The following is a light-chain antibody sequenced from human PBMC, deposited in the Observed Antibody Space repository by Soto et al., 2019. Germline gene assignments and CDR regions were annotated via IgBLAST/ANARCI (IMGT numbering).Light chain of an antibody. V-gene: IGKV3-20*01. CDR2: GAS. CDR3: QQYGSSRT. J-gene: IGKJ1*01. Sequence: EIVLTQCPGTLSLSPGERATLSCRASQSVSSSYLAWYQQKPGQAPRLLIYGASSRATGIPDRFSGSGSGTDFTLTISRLEPEDFAVYYRQQYGSSRTFGQGTKVDIK. CDR1: QSVSSSY.